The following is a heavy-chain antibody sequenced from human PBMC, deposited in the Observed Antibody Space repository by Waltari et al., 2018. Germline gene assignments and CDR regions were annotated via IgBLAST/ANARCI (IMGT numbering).Heavy chain of an antibody. CDR2: IYHSGST. J-gene: IGHJ4*02. Sequence: QVQLQESGPGLVKPSETLSLTCAVSGYSISSGYYWGWIRQPPGKGLEWIGSIYHSGSTYYKPSLKSRVTISVDTSKNQFSLKLSSVTAADTAVYYCARHDYGDFLFDYWGQGTLVTVSS. D-gene: IGHD4-17*01. CDR3: ARHDYGDFLFDY. V-gene: IGHV4-38-2*01. CDR1: GYSISSGYY.